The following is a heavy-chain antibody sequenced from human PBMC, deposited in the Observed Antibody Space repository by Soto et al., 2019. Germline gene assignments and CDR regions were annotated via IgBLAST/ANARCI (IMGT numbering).Heavy chain of an antibody. J-gene: IGHJ6*03. V-gene: IGHV3-33*08. CDR3: AREGSGDDYYYYDYMDV. CDR1: GFTFSSYG. D-gene: IGHD5-12*01. CDR2: IWYDGSNK. Sequence: GGSLRLSCAASGFTFSSYGMHWVRQAPGKGLEWVAVIWYDGSNKYYADSVKGGFTISRDNSKNTLYLQMNSLRAEDTAVYYCAREGSGDDYYYYDYMDVWGKGTTVTVSS.